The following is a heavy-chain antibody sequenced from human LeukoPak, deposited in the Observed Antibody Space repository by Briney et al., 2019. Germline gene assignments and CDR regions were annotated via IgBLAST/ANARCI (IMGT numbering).Heavy chain of an antibody. CDR1: GGSFSGYY. V-gene: IGHV4-34*01. CDR3: ARDAPSGGWYYYGMDV. J-gene: IGHJ6*02. D-gene: IGHD6-19*01. CDR2: INHSGST. Sequence: SETLSLTCAVYGGSFSGYYWSWIRQPPGKGLEWIGEINHSGSTNYNPSLKSRVTISVDTSKNQFSLKLSSVTAADTAVYYCARDAPSGGWYYYGMDVWGQGTTVTVSS.